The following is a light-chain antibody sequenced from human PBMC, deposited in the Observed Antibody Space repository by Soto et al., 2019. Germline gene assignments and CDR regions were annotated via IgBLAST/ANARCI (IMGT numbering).Light chain of an antibody. Sequence: EIVLTQSPATLSLSPGERATLSCRASQSVSSYLAWYPQKPGQAPRLLIYDASNRATGNPPRFSGSRSGTDFTSTNSCLEPEDFAVYYCQQRSNWPPYTFGQGTKLEIK. CDR2: DAS. CDR3: QQRSNWPPYT. J-gene: IGKJ2*01. CDR1: QSVSSY. V-gene: IGKV3-11*01.